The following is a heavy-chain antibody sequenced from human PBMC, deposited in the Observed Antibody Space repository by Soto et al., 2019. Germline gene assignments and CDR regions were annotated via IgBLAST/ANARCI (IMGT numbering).Heavy chain of an antibody. CDR1: GFTVSSNY. CDR2: IYSGGST. V-gene: IGHV3-53*01. CDR3: ARNCGGGARYFDL. D-gene: IGHD2-21*01. Sequence: EVQLVESGGGLIQPGGSLRLSCAASGFTVSSNYMSWVRQAPGKGLEWVSIIYSGGSTYYADSVKGRFTISRDNSKNTLPLQMNSLRAEDTAVYFCARNCGGGARYFDLWGRGTLVTVSS. J-gene: IGHJ2*01.